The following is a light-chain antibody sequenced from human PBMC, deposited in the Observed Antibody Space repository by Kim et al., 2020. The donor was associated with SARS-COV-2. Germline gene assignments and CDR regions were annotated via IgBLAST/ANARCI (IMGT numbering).Light chain of an antibody. CDR3: QEYNSYS. CDR1: QSPGNW. Sequence: DIQMTQSPPTLSASVGDRVTITCWASQSPGNWVAWYQQKSGKAPKLLIYLASNLESGVPSRFSGSGSGTEFTLTISSLQPDDFATYYCQEYNSYSFGQGTKLEI. V-gene: IGKV1-5*03. J-gene: IGKJ2*01. CDR2: LAS.